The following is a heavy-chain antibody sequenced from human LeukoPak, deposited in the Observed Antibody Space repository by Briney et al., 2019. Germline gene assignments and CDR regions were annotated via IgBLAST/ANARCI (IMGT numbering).Heavy chain of an antibody. Sequence: GGSLRLSCAASGFTFSDYYMSWIRQAPGKGLEWVSYISSSSSYTNYADSVKGRFTISRDNTKNSLYLQMNSLRAEDTAVYYCARLTGIVVVVAATGWFDPWGQGTLVTVSS. CDR2: ISSSSSYT. D-gene: IGHD2-15*01. CDR3: ARLTGIVVVVAATGWFDP. CDR1: GFTFSDYY. J-gene: IGHJ5*02. V-gene: IGHV3-11*06.